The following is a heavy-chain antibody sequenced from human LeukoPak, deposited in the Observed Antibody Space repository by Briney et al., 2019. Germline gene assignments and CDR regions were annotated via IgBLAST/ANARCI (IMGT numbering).Heavy chain of an antibody. CDR2: INGNGGST. CDR3: ARGGSYLSAFDI. V-gene: IGHV3-20*04. Sequence: GGSLRLSCAASGFNFDDYGMNWVRQAPGKGLEWVSGINGNGGSTDYADSVKGRFTISRDNSKNTLYLQMNSLRAEDTAVYYCARGGSYLSAFDIWGQGTMVTVSS. J-gene: IGHJ3*02. D-gene: IGHD1-26*01. CDR1: GFNFDDYG.